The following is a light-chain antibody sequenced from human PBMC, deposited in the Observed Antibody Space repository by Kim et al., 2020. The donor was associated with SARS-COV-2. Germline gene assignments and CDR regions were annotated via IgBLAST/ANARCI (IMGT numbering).Light chain of an antibody. CDR1: QNINRW. J-gene: IGKJ5*01. CDR3: QHHNSYPIS. Sequence: ASVGDRVSITCRASQNINRWLAWYQQKPGKAPKVLIYDASTVETGVPSRFSGSGSGTEFTLTVSSLQPDDFATYYCQHHNSYPISFGQVTRLEIK. V-gene: IGKV1-5*01. CDR2: DAS.